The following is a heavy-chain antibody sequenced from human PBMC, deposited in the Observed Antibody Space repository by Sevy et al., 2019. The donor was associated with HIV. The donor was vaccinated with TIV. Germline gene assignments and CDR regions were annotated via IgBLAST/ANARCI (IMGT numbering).Heavy chain of an antibody. Sequence: GGSLRLSCAASGFTFSSYAMHWVRQAPGKGLEWVAVISYDGSNKYYADSVKGRFTISRDNSKNTLYLQMNSLTAEDTAVYYCARGLLYYDILTGYYNGLYYYYGMDVWGQGTTVTVSS. CDR3: ARGLLYYDILTGYYNGLYYYYGMDV. J-gene: IGHJ6*02. CDR2: ISYDGSNK. CDR1: GFTFSSYA. D-gene: IGHD3-9*01. V-gene: IGHV3-30*04.